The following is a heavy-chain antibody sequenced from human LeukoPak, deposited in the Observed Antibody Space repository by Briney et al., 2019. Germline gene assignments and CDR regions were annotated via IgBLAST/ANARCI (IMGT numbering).Heavy chain of an antibody. V-gene: IGHV4-38-2*02. Sequence: SETLSLTCTVSGYSISSGYYWGWIRQPPGKGLEWIGSIYHSGSTYYNPSLKSRVTISVDTSKNQFSLKLSSVTAADTAVYYCAREPSEGWFGESNWFDSWGQGTLVTVSS. CDR3: AREPSEGWFGESNWFDS. D-gene: IGHD3-10*01. CDR2: IYHSGST. CDR1: GYSISSGYY. J-gene: IGHJ5*01.